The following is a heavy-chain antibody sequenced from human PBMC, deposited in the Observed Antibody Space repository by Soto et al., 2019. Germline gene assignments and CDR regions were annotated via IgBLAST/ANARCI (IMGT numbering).Heavy chain of an antibody. Sequence: GASVKVSCKASGGTFSSYAISWVRQAPGQGLEWMGGIIPIFGTANYAQKFQGRVTITADESTSTAYMELSSLRSEDTAVYYCAREGLRYCGGDCPYYGMDVWGQGTTVTV. CDR2: IIPIFGTA. D-gene: IGHD2-21*02. V-gene: IGHV1-69*13. J-gene: IGHJ6*02. CDR3: AREGLRYCGGDCPYYGMDV. CDR1: GGTFSSYA.